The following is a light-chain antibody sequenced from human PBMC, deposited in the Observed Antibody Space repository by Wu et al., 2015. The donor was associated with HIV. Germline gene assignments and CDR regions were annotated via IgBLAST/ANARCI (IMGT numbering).Light chain of an antibody. J-gene: IGKJ2*01. CDR1: QGIMNS. CDR3: QHYDLPLNT. Sequence: DIQMTQSPSSLSASVGDRVTITCQASQGIMNSLNWYQQKPGKAPKLLIFDASNLHGGVPSRFSGSGFGTDFTFTISSLQPEDFATYYCQHYDLPLNTFGLGDQGWRSN. CDR2: DAS. V-gene: IGKV1-33*01.